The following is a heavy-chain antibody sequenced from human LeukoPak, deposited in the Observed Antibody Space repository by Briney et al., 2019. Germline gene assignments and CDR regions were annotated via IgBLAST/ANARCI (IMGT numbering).Heavy chain of an antibody. Sequence: SETLSLTCTVSGGSISSSSYYWGWIRQPPGKGLEWIGSIYYSGSTYYNPSLKSRVTISVDTSKNQFSLKLSSVTAADTAVYYCARDTSSGINWFDPWGQGTLVTVSS. J-gene: IGHJ5*02. CDR2: IYYSGST. CDR1: GGSISSSSYY. D-gene: IGHD3-22*01. V-gene: IGHV4-39*07. CDR3: ARDTSSGINWFDP.